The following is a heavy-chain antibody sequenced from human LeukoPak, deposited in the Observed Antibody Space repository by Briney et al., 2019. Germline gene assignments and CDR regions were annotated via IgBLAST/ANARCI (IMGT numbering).Heavy chain of an antibody. D-gene: IGHD1-26*01. CDR3: ARDRLVGYSGEYYFDY. CDR2: ISSSSSTI. V-gene: IGHV3-48*04. CDR1: GFTFSSYS. J-gene: IGHJ4*02. Sequence: GGSLRLSCAASGFTFSSYSMNWVRQAPGKGLEWVSYISSSSSTIYYADSVKGRFTISRDNAKNSLYLQMNSLRAEDTAVYYCARDRLVGYSGEYYFDYWGQGTLVTVSS.